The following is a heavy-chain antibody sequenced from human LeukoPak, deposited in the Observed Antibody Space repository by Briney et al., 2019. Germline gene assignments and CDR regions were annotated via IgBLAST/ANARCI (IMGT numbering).Heavy chain of an antibody. CDR2: IKSKTDGGTT. CDR1: GFTFSNAW. V-gene: IGHV3-15*07. D-gene: IGHD2-8*01. CDR3: TTDLMSFYYYGMDV. J-gene: IGHJ6*02. Sequence: GGSLRLSCAASGFTFSNAWMNWVRQAPGKGLEWFGRIKSKTDGGTTDYAAPVKGRFTISRDDSKNTLYLQMNSLKTEDTAVYYCTTDLMSFYYYGMDVWGQGTTVTVSS.